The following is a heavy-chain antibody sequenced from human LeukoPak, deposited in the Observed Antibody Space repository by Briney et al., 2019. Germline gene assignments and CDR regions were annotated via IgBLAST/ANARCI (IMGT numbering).Heavy chain of an antibody. CDR3: ARGGYDFWSGYPFDY. V-gene: IGHV4-34*01. Sequence: SETLSLTCAVYGGSFSGYYWSWFRQPPGKGLEWIGEINHSGSTNYNPSLKSRVTISVDTSKNQFSLKLSSVTAADTAVYYCARGGYDFWSGYPFDYWGQGTLVTVSS. J-gene: IGHJ4*02. CDR1: GGSFSGYY. D-gene: IGHD3-3*01. CDR2: INHSGST.